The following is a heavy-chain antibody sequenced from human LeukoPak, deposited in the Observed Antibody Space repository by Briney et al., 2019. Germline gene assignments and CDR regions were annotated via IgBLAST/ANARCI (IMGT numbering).Heavy chain of an antibody. Sequence: SGPTLVNPTQTLTLTCTFSGLSLSTSGVGVGWIRQPPGKALEWLALIYWDDDTRYSPSLKSRLTVIKDTSKNQVVLTMTNMDPVDTATYYCARYYDSSGYYYVRYFDYWGQGTLVTVSS. J-gene: IGHJ4*02. CDR3: ARYYDSSGYYYVRYFDY. CDR1: GLSLSTSGVG. D-gene: IGHD3-22*01. V-gene: IGHV2-5*02. CDR2: IYWDDDT.